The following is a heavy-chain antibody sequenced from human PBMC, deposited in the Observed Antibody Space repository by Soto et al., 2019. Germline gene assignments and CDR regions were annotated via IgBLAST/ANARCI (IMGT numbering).Heavy chain of an antibody. CDR3: AKDPGGAAAYYYYYGMDV. V-gene: IGHV3-30*18. CDR1: GFTFSSYG. D-gene: IGHD6-13*01. J-gene: IGHJ6*02. Sequence: GGSLRLSCAASGFTFSSYGMHWVRQAPGKGLEWVAVISYDGSNKYYADSVKGRFTISRDNSKNTLYLQMNSLRAEDTAVYYCAKDPGGAAAYYYYYGMDVWGQGATVTVSS. CDR2: ISYDGSNK.